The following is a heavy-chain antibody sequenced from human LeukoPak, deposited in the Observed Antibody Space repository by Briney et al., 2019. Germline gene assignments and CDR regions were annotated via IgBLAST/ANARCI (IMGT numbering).Heavy chain of an antibody. J-gene: IGHJ4*02. Sequence: SETLSLTCAVYGGSFSGYYWSWIRQPLGKGLEWIGEINHSGSTNYNPSLKSRVTISVDTSKNQFSLKLSSVTAADTAVYYCARVPLSRYCSGGSCYSRYFDYWGQGTLVTVSS. CDR1: GGSFSGYY. V-gene: IGHV4-34*01. CDR3: ARVPLSRYCSGGSCYSRYFDY. CDR2: INHSGST. D-gene: IGHD2-15*01.